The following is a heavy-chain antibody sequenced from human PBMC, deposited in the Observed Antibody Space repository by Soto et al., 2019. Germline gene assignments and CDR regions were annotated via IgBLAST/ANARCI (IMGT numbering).Heavy chain of an antibody. J-gene: IGHJ6*02. V-gene: IGHV1-69*12. CDR3: ARDGWNCISTSCYPPSYGMDV. D-gene: IGHD2-2*01. Sequence: QVQLVQSGAEVKKPGSSVEVSCKASGGTFSSYAISWVRQAPGQGLEWMGGIIPIFGTANYAQKFQGRVTITADESTSTAYMELSSLRSEDTAVYYCARDGWNCISTSCYPPSYGMDVWGQGTTVTVSS. CDR1: GGTFSSYA. CDR2: IIPIFGTA.